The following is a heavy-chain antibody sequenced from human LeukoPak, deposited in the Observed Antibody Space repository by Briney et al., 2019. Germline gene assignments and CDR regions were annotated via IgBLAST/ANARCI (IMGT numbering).Heavy chain of an antibody. V-gene: IGHV4-59*01. CDR1: DDSITMYY. CDR3: ARGRVSSSTYYSTYYYYFYMDV. J-gene: IGHJ6*03. CDR2: VDHTGST. D-gene: IGHD3-22*01. Sequence: SETLSLTCSVSDDSITMYYWTWIRQPPGKGLEWIGYVDHTGSTNFNPSLNGRVSISRDTSKNLFSLRLRSVTAADTAVYFCARGRVSSSTYYSTYYYYFYMDVWGKGTTVTISS.